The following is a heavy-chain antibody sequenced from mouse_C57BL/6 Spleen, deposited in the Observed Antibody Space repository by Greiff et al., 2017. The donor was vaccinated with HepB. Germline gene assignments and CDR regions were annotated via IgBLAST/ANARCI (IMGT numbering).Heavy chain of an antibody. CDR2: IDPENGDT. CDR3: TTAVVANYFDY. D-gene: IGHD1-1*01. V-gene: IGHV14-4*01. Sequence: VQLQQSGAALVRPGASVKLSCTASGFNIKDDYMHWVKQRPEQGLEWIGWIDPENGDTEYASKFQGKATITADTSSNTAYLQLSSLTSEDTAVYYCTTAVVANYFDYWGQGTTLTVSS. CDR1: GFNIKDDY. J-gene: IGHJ2*01.